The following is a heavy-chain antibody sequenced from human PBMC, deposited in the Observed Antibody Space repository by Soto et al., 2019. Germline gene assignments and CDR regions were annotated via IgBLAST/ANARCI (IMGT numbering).Heavy chain of an antibody. CDR1: GYSFSSYA. J-gene: IGHJ4*02. CDR3: ASDRLRRYDSRGFYS. CDR2: INTYNGNR. Sequence: QVELVQSGAELRKPGASVKVSCKASGYSFSSYAINWMRQAPGQGLEWMGWINTYNGNRNYAQKFEDRVTMTTATSTSTVYMELRSLRFDDTAVYYCASDRLRRYDSRGFYSWGQGILVTVSS. D-gene: IGHD3-22*01. V-gene: IGHV1-18*01.